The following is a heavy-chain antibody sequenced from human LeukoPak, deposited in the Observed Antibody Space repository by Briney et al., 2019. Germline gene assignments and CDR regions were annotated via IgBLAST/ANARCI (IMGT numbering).Heavy chain of an antibody. D-gene: IGHD6-19*01. V-gene: IGHV4-59*08. J-gene: IGHJ6*03. CDR3: ARRSAGYYYYYMDV. CDR2: IYYSGST. Sequence: SETLSLTCTVSGGSIRSYYWSWIRQPPGKGLEWIGYIYYSGSTNYNPSLKSRVTISVDTSKNQFSLKLSSVTAADTAVYYCARRSAGYYYYYMDVWGKGTTVTVSS. CDR1: GGSIRSYY.